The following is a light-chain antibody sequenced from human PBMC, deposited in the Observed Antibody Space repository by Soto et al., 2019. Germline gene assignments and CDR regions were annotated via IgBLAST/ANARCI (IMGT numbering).Light chain of an antibody. V-gene: IGKV1-39*01. CDR2: AAS. J-gene: IGKJ2*01. CDR1: QSISSY. CDR3: QQSYSTPHMYT. Sequence: DIQMTHSPSSLSASVGDRVTITCRASQSISSYLNWYQQKPGKAPKLLIYAASSLQSGVPSRFSGSGSGTDFTLTISSLQPEDFATYYCQQSYSTPHMYTFGQGTKVDIK.